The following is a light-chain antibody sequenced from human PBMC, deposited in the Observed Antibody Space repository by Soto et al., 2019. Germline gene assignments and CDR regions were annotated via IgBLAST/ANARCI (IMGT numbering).Light chain of an antibody. V-gene: IGKV3-20*01. CDR3: QQYGSSIT. Sequence: EIVLTQSPGTLSLSPGEIATLSCMASQSVSSSYFAWYQQKPGQAPRPLIYGASSRATGIPDRFSGSGSGTDFTLTISRLEPEDFAVYYCQQYGSSITFGQGTRLEIK. CDR1: QSVSSSY. J-gene: IGKJ5*01. CDR2: GAS.